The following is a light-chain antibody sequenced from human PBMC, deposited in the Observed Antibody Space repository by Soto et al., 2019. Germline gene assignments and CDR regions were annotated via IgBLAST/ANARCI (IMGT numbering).Light chain of an antibody. CDR1: QSISNW. CDR2: KAS. J-gene: IGKJ1*01. V-gene: IGKV1-5*03. Sequence: DIHMTQSPSTLSASVGDRVPITCLASQSISNWLAWYQQRPGKAPRLLIYKASNLESGVPSRFSGSGSGTEFTLIITSLQPDDSATYYCQQYNSYPWTFGQGTKVDIK. CDR3: QQYNSYPWT.